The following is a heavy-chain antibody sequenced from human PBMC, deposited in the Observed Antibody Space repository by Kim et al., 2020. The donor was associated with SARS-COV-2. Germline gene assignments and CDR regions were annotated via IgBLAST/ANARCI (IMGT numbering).Heavy chain of an antibody. D-gene: IGHD3-22*01. V-gene: IGHV4-59*01. J-gene: IGHJ4*02. CDR1: GGSISSYY. CDR3: ARGPDMIVVEVYFDY. Sequence: SETLSLTCTVSGGSISSYYWSWIRQPPGKGLEWIGYIYYSGSTNYNPSLKSRVTISVDTSKNQFSLKLSSVTAADTAVYYCARGPDMIVVEVYFDYWGQGTLVTVSS. CDR2: IYYSGST.